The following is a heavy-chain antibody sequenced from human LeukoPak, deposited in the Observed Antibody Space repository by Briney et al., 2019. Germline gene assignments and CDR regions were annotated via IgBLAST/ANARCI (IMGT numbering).Heavy chain of an antibody. V-gene: IGHV3-64D*06. D-gene: IGHD2-21*01. Sequence: GGSLRLSCSASGFSLSTLAMHWVRQAPGKGLEYLAIMGGDGVTAYFEDSVKGRFTVSRDISKNTLYLQMSNLRPVDTAVYYCVRDLCGFDYWGQGTLVTVSS. CDR2: MGGDGVTA. CDR1: GFSLSTLA. CDR3: VRDLCGFDY. J-gene: IGHJ4*02.